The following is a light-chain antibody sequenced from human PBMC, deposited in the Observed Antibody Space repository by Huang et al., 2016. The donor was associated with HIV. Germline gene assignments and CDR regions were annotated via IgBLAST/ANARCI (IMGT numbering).Light chain of an antibody. Sequence: DIQMTQSPSTLSASVGDRVTITCRASQSISSWLAWYQQKPGKSPKLLIYDSSSLESWVPSRFSGSGSGTEFTLTISILQPDNFATYYCQQYNSYPLTFGGGTKVEIK. CDR2: DSS. J-gene: IGKJ4*01. CDR3: QQYNSYPLT. V-gene: IGKV1-5*01. CDR1: QSISSW.